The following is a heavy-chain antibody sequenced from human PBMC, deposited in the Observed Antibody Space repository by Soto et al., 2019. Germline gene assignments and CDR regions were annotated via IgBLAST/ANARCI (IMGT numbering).Heavy chain of an antibody. CDR2: IIPIFGTT. V-gene: IGHV1-69*15. Sequence: QVHLVQSGAEVKKPGSSVNVSCKASGGTFSNYAITWVRQAPGQGLEWVGRIIPIFGTTNVAQKFQGRVTITADESTTTAYMELSGLRSDDTAVYYCAKHGGADGYFGNWLDPWGHGTLVTVSS. D-gene: IGHD5-12*01. CDR1: GGTFSNYA. J-gene: IGHJ5*02. CDR3: AKHGGADGYFGNWLDP.